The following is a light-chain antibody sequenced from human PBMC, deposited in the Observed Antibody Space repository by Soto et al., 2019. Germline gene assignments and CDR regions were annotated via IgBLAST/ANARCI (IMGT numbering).Light chain of an antibody. Sequence: DMHMAQSASWLCAAGGDRFTVSGRASQTITTHVNWYQQKPGKAPKLLIYAAYSLQTGVTPRFRGSGSGTDFTTTISSLKAEDFASYWCHQTYNIPWTFGQGTKVDIK. J-gene: IGKJ1*01. CDR3: HQTYNIPWT. V-gene: IGKV1-39*01. CDR2: AAY. CDR1: QTITTH.